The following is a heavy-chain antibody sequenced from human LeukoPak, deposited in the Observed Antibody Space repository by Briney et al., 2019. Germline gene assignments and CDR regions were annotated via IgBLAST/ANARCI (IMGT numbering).Heavy chain of an antibody. CDR1: GGTFSSQA. Sequence: ASVKVSCKASGGTFSSQAISWVRQAPGQGLEWMGGIIPMSGTANYAQKFQGRVTISTDESTNTAYMELSSLRSEDAAVYYCARRGGQSDFDHWGQGTLVTVSS. J-gene: IGHJ4*02. D-gene: IGHD3-16*01. CDR2: IIPMSGTA. CDR3: ARRGGQSDFDH. V-gene: IGHV1-69*05.